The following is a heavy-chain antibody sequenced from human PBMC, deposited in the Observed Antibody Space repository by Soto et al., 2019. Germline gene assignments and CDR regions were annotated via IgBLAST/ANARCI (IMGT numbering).Heavy chain of an antibody. V-gene: IGHV3-73*02. J-gene: IGHJ5*02. Sequence: EVQLVQSGGGLVQPGGSLKLSCAASGFTFSGSAMHWVRQASGKGLEWVGSLRDKTDTYATAVRGRFTISRDDSKNTAYLRMTSLQTDGTAVYYCPSLEPNPVYFDPWGQGTLVTVSS. CDR3: PSLEPNPVYFDP. CDR1: GFTFSGSA. CDR2: LRDKTDTYAT.